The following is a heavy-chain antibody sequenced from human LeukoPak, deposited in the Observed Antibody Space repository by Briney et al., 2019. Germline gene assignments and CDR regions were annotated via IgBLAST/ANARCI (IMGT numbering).Heavy chain of an antibody. CDR1: GFTFSNYH. J-gene: IGHJ4*02. Sequence: GGSLRLSCVASGFTFSNYHMNWVRQAPGKGLEWVSSITTSSGYIYYSDSVRGRFTISRDNAKNSLYLQMNSLRAEDTAVYYCARDAGYGYDRFDYWGQGTQVTVSS. CDR2: ITTSSGYI. V-gene: IGHV3-21*01. CDR3: ARDAGYGYDRFDY. D-gene: IGHD5-18*01.